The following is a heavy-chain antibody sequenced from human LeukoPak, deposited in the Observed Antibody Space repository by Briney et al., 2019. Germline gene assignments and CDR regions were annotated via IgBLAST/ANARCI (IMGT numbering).Heavy chain of an antibody. D-gene: IGHD3-22*01. CDR3: ARDPYYYDSSGYFDY. CDR2: IIPIFGTA. V-gene: IGHV1-69*01. CDR1: GGTFSSYA. J-gene: IGHJ4*02. Sequence: SVKVSCKASGGTFSSYAISWVRQAPGQGLEWMGGIIPIFGTANYAQKFQGRVTITADESTSTAYMELSSLRYEDTAVYYCARDPYYYDSSGYFDYWGQGTLVTVSS.